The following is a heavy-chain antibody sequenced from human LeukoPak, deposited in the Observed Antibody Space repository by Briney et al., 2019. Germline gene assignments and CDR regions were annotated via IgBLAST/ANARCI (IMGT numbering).Heavy chain of an antibody. CDR2: ISYDGSNK. Sequence: GGSLRLSCAASGFTFSSYGMPWVRQAPGKGLEWVAVISYDGSNKYYADSVKGRFTISRDNSKNTLYLQMNSLRAEDTAVYYCAKGYSSSWELSVGWFDYWGQGTLVTVSS. V-gene: IGHV3-30*18. CDR1: GFTFSSYG. CDR3: AKGYSSSWELSVGWFDY. D-gene: IGHD6-13*01. J-gene: IGHJ4*02.